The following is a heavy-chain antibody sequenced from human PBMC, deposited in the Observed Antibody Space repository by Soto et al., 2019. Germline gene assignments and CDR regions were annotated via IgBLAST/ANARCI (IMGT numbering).Heavy chain of an antibody. CDR1: RGTFSNYP. D-gene: IGHD5-12*01. J-gene: IGHJ2*01. V-gene: IGHV1-69*12. CDR3: ARGNHRWLQLWYFDL. CDR2: IIPIFGTV. Sequence: QVQLVQSGAEVKKPGSSVKVSCKANRGTFSNYPISWVRQAPGQGLEWMGGIIPIFGTVNYAQKFQGRVTITADESTSTAYMELSSLRSEDTSVYYCARGNHRWLQLWYFDLWGRGTLVTVSS.